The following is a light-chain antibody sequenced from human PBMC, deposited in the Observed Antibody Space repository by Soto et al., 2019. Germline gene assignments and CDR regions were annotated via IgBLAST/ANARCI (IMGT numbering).Light chain of an antibody. CDR2: GAT. Sequence: EILMTQSPATLSVSPGERATLSCRASQSVGRNLAWFQQKPGQAPRLLIYGATIRATGIPARFSGSGSETEFTFTISSLQSEDFAVYYCQQYNNWPPLTFGGGTKVDIK. CDR1: QSVGRN. CDR3: QQYNNWPPLT. J-gene: IGKJ4*01. V-gene: IGKV3-15*01.